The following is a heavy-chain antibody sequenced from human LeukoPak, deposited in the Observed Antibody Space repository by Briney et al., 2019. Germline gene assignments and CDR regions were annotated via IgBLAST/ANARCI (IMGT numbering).Heavy chain of an antibody. CDR2: IYSGGST. Sequence: GGSLRLSCAASGFTVSSNYMSWVRQAPGKGLEWVSVIYSGGSTYYADSVKGRFTISRDNSKNTLYLQMNSLRAEDTAVYYCARDLQDKEWLREEPFDPWGQGTLVTVSS. V-gene: IGHV3-66*02. D-gene: IGHD5-12*01. J-gene: IGHJ5*02. CDR1: GFTVSSNY. CDR3: ARDLQDKEWLREEPFDP.